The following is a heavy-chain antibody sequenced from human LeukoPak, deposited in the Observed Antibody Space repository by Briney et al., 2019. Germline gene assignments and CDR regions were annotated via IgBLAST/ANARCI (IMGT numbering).Heavy chain of an antibody. J-gene: IGHJ6*03. Sequence: GGSLRLSCAASGFTFSSYAMSWVRQAPGKGLEWVSAISGSGGSTYYADSVKGRFTISRDNSKNTLYLQMNSLRAEDTAVYCCAKVGAARPGYYYMDVWGKGTTVTVSS. D-gene: IGHD6-6*01. CDR2: ISGSGGST. V-gene: IGHV3-23*01. CDR3: AKVGAARPGYYYMDV. CDR1: GFTFSSYA.